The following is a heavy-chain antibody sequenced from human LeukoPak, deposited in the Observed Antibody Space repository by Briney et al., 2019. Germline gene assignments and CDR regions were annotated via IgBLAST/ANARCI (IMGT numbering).Heavy chain of an antibody. D-gene: IGHD1-20*01. V-gene: IGHV1-8*03. Sequence: GASVKVSCKTSGYTFTSFDINWVRHTTGHGPEWMGWVSCDNENTRYARKFQGRVAITRDTSTRTVYLELNNLSSDDTAMYYCTRGPFLNGNAYNWFDPWGQGTLVIVSS. CDR3: TRGPFLNGNAYNWFDP. CDR1: GYTFTSFD. J-gene: IGHJ5*02. CDR2: VSCDNENT.